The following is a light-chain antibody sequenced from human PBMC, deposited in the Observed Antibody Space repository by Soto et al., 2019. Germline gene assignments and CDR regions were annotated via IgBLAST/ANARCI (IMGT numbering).Light chain of an antibody. V-gene: IGKV1-8*01. CDR2: AAS. CDR1: QGISSY. J-gene: IGKJ2*01. Sequence: AIRMTQSPSSLSASTGDRVTITCRASQGISSYLAWYQQKPGKAPKLLIYAASTLQSGVPSRFSGSGSGTDFTLTISWLQSENFATYFCQQYYSYPLMYTFGQGTKLEIK. CDR3: QQYYSYPLMYT.